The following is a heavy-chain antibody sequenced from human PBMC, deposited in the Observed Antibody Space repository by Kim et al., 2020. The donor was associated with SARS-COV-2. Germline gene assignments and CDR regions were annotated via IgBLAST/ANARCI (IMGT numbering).Heavy chain of an antibody. Sequence: PSLKSRVTISVDTSKNQFSLKLSSVIAADTAVYYCARVRVVVPAARNWFDPWGQGTLVTVSS. V-gene: IGHV4-31*02. J-gene: IGHJ5*02. D-gene: IGHD2-2*01. CDR3: ARVRVVVPAARNWFDP.